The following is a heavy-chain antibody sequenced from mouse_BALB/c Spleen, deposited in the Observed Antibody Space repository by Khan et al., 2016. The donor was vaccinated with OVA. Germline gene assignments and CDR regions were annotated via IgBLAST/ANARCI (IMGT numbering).Heavy chain of an antibody. CDR1: GFSLITYG. J-gene: IGHJ3*01. CDR2: IWSDGST. D-gene: IGHD2-12*01. CDR3: ARNSYRYGFTY. Sequence: QVQLQQSGPGLVQPSQSLSITCTVSGFSLITYGVHWVRQSPGKGLEWLGVIWSDGSTDYNDAFISRLSITKDNSKSQVFFKMNSLQAKYTAIYYCARNSYRYGFTYWGRGTLVTVSA. V-gene: IGHV2-2*02.